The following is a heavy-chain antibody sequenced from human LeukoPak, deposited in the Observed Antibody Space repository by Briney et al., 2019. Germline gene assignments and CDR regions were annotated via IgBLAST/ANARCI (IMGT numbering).Heavy chain of an antibody. CDR1: GFTFSTAW. CDR2: IYSDGSDK. CDR3: ASDSGHAFYF. V-gene: IGHV3-74*01. J-gene: IGHJ3*01. Sequence: PGGSLRLSCAASGFTFSTAWMHWVRQAPGKGLVWVSRIYSDGSDKTYADSVRGRFTISRDNAKNTVYLQMNSLRAEDSVVYYCASDSGHAFYFWGQGTMVTVSS. D-gene: IGHD3-10*01.